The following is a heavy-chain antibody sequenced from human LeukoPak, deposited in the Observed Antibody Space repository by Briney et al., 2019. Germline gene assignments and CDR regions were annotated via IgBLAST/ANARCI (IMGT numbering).Heavy chain of an antibody. V-gene: IGHV3-23*01. Sequence: GGSLRLSCAASGFTFSSYAMSWVRQAPGKGLEWVSAISGSGGSTYYADSVKGRFTISRDNSKNTLYLQMNSLRAEDTAVYYCAKDIGPVDFWTRLFNAFDIWGQGTMVTVSS. D-gene: IGHD3/OR15-3a*01. J-gene: IGHJ3*02. CDR3: AKDIGPVDFWTRLFNAFDI. CDR1: GFTFSSYA. CDR2: ISGSGGST.